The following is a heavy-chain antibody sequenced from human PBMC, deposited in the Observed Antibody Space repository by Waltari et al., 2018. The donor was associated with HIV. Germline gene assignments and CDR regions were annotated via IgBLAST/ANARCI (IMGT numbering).Heavy chain of an antibody. CDR1: GFTITRYW. V-gene: IGHV3-74*01. D-gene: IGHD3-10*01. CDR2: INSDGSSI. Sequence: EVQLVESGGNLVQPGGSLRLSCAVSGFTITRYWMHWVRQAPGKGLAWVSRINSDGSSIRYADSVKGRFTISRDNAKNTLYLQMNSLRDEDTAVYYCAKEAGDRGYFQHWGQGTLVTVSS. CDR3: AKEAGDRGYFQH. J-gene: IGHJ1*01.